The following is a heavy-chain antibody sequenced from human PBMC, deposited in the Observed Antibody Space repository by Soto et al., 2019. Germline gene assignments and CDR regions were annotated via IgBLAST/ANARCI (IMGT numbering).Heavy chain of an antibody. CDR1: GFTFSTYW. V-gene: IGHV3-7*01. CDR2: MDQDGSET. CDR3: VCGGNFFIY. D-gene: IGHD3-16*01. J-gene: IGHJ4*02. Sequence: EVQLVESGGGLVQPGGSLGLSCAASGFTFSTYWMTWVRQPPGKGLEWVANMDQDGSETYYVDSVRGRFTVSRDNAKNSLYLQMNSLRVEDTAVYYCVCGGNFFIYWGQGTLVTVSP.